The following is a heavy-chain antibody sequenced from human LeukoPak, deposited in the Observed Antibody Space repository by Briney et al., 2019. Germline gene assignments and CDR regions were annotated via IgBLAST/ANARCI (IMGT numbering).Heavy chain of an antibody. Sequence: SETLSLTCTVSGGSISSSSYYWGWIRQPPGKGQEWIGSIYYSGSTYYNPSLKSRVTISVDTSKNQFSLKLSFVTVADTAVYYCARGNRLVIGSEKIDIWGQGTMVTVSS. CDR1: GGSISSSSYY. J-gene: IGHJ3*02. CDR2: IYYSGST. D-gene: IGHD3-10*01. CDR3: ARGNRLVIGSEKIDI. V-gene: IGHV4-39*01.